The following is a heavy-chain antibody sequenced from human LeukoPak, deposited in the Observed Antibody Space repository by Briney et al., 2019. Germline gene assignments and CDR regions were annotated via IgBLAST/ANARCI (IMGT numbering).Heavy chain of an antibody. J-gene: IGHJ4*02. CDR2: IRGSGGST. V-gene: IGHV3-23*01. CDR3: AKDPDRVYFDY. CDR1: GFPFISYA. D-gene: IGHD1-14*01. Sequence: GGSLSLPCAPPGFPFISYAMSWVRRPPGKGLDWVSAIRGSGGSTYYADSVKGRFTIYSDNSKNTLYLQMNSLRAEDTAVYYCAKDPDRVYFDYWGQGTLVTVSS.